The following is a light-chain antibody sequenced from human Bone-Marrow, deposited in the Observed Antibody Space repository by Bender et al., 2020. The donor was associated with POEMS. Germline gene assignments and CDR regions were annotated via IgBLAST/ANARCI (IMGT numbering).Light chain of an antibody. V-gene: IGLV3-25*03. CDR2: RDS. CDR1: TLGDKH. Sequence: SYELSQPPSLSVSPGQTANITCSGNTLGDKHAYWYHQKPGQAPVLVIYRDSERPSGIPERFSGSSSGTTVALTISGVQAEDEADYYCQSADTTGSYVFGPYVFGTGTKVTVL. J-gene: IGLJ1*01. CDR3: QSADTTGSYVFGPYV.